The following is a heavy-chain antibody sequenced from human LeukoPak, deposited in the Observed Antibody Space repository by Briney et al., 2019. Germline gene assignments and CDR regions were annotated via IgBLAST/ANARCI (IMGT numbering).Heavy chain of an antibody. J-gene: IGHJ4*02. CDR1: GFTFSSYA. CDR3: ARCDGETCYSPFTH. CDR2: ISYDGSNK. D-gene: IGHD2-15*01. V-gene: IGHV3-30-3*01. Sequence: GGSLRLSCAASGFTFSSYAMHWVRQAPGKGLEWVAVISYDGSNKYYADSVKGRFTISRDNSKNTLHLQMNSLRAEDTAVYYCARCDGETCYSPFTHWGQGTLVTVSS.